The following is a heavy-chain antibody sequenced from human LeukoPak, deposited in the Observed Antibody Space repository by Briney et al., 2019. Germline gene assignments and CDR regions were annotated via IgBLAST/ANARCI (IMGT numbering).Heavy chain of an antibody. CDR1: GFTFTNAW. J-gene: IGHJ2*01. D-gene: IGHD1-1*01. CDR2: IKSKTDGGTT. Sequence: GGSLRLSRAASGFTFTNAWMSWVRQAPGKGLEWIGRIKSKTDGGTTDYAAPVKGRFTISRDDSKNTLYLQMNSLKTEDTAVYYCTTYTNWYFALWGRGTLVTVSS. CDR3: TTYTNWYFAL. V-gene: IGHV3-15*01.